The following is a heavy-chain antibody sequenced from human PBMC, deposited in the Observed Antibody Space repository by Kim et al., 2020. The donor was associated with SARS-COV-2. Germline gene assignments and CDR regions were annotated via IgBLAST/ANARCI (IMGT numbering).Heavy chain of an antibody. J-gene: IGHJ6*02. V-gene: IGHV1-18*01. Sequence: ASVKVSCKASGYTFTSYGISWVRQAPGQGLEWMGWISAYNGNTNYAQKLQGRVTMTTDTSTSTAYMELRSLRSDDTAVYYCATRMDYYGSGSLATWWYGMDVWGQGTTVTVSS. CDR1: GYTFTSYG. CDR3: ATRMDYYGSGSLATWWYGMDV. CDR2: ISAYNGNT. D-gene: IGHD3-10*01.